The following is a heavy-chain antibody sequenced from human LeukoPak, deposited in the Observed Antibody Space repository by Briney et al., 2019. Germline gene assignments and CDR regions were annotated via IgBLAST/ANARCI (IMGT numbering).Heavy chain of an antibody. CDR1: GFTFSSYS. J-gene: IGHJ3*02. CDR3: ASDRNNWNDVAFDI. V-gene: IGHV3-21*01. D-gene: IGHD1-20*01. CDR2: ISSSGSYI. Sequence: GGSLRLSCAASGFTFSSYSMNWVRQAPGKGLEWVSSISSSGSYIYYADSVKGRFTISRDNAKNSLYLQMNSLRAEDTAVYYCASDRNNWNDVAFDIWGQGTMVTVSS.